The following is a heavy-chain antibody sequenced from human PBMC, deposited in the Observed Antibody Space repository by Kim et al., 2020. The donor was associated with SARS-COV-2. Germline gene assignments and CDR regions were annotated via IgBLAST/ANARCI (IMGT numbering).Heavy chain of an antibody. CDR1: GGSISSGGYY. V-gene: IGHV4-31*03. CDR3: ARVTTIFGVVVSGFDY. CDR2: IYYSGST. J-gene: IGHJ4*02. Sequence: SETLSLTCTVSGGSISSGGYYWSWIRQHPGKGLEWIGYIYYSGSTYYNPSLKSRVTISVDTYKNQFSLKLSSVTAADTAVYYCARVTTIFGVVVSGFDYWGQGTLVTVSS. D-gene: IGHD3-3*01.